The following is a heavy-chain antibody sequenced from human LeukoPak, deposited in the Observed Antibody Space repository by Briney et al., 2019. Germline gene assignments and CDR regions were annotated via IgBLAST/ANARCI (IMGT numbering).Heavy chain of an antibody. D-gene: IGHD2-21*02. CDR1: GFTFSDYY. Sequence: PGGSLRLSCAASGFTFSDYYMSWIRQAPGKGLKWVSYISSSGSTIYYADSVKGRFTISRDNAKNSLYLQMNSLRAEDTAVYYCARSRIVVVTAIGYWGQGTLVTVSS. CDR3: ARSRIVVVTAIGY. CDR2: ISSSGSTI. J-gene: IGHJ4*02. V-gene: IGHV3-11*01.